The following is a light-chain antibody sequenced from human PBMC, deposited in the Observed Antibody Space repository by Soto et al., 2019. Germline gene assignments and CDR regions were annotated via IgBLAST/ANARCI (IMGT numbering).Light chain of an antibody. J-gene: IGKJ5*01. V-gene: IGKV1-9*01. CDR3: QQYYSYRSIT. Sequence: DIQLTQSPSTLSSSVGGIVTITFRSSQGITSYLAWYQQKPGKAPKLLIYAASTLQSGVPSRFSGSGSGTDFTLTISCLQSEDFATYYCQQYYSYRSITFGQGTRLEI. CDR1: QGITSY. CDR2: AAS.